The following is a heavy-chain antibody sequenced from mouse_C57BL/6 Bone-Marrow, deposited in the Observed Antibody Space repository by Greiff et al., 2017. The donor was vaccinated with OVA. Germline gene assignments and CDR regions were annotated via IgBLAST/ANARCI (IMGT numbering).Heavy chain of an antibody. V-gene: IGHV1-75*01. CDR3: ARLGLTDGRAMDY. CDR2: IFPGSGST. CDR1: GYTFTDYY. Sequence: QVQLQQSGPELVKPGASVKISCKASGYTFTDYYINWVKQRPGQGLEWIGWIFPGSGSTYYNEKFKGKATLTVDKSSSTAYMLLSSLTAEDSAVYFGARLGLTDGRAMDYWGQGTSVTVSS. J-gene: IGHJ4*01. D-gene: IGHD4-1*01.